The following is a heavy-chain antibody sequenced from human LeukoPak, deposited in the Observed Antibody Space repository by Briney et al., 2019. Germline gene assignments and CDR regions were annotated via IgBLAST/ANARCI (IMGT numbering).Heavy chain of an antibody. CDR2: IYYSGST. D-gene: IGHD3-9*01. CDR3: ARIRDILTGYHPYYGMDV. CDR1: GGSISSGDYY. V-gene: IGHV4-30-4*01. J-gene: IGHJ6*04. Sequence: SETLSLTCTVSGGSISSGDYYWSWIRQPPGKGLEWIGYIYYSGSTNYNPSLKSRVTISVDTSKNQFSLKLSSVTAADTAVYYCARIRDILTGYHPYYGMDVWGKGTTVTVSS.